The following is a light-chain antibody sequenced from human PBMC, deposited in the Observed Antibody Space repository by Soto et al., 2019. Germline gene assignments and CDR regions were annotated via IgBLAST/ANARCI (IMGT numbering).Light chain of an antibody. CDR1: QSIATY. Sequence: EIQMTQTPSTLSASVGDRVTITCRASQSIATYLTWYQQKPGKAPKLLIYDASSLKSGVPSRFSGSGSGTEFTLTISSLQPDDFATYYCQHYTSYPITFGQGTRLEI. CDR2: DAS. J-gene: IGKJ5*01. CDR3: QHYTSYPIT. V-gene: IGKV1-5*01.